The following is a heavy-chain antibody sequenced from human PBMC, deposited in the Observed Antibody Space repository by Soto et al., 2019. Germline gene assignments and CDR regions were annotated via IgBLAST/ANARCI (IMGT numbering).Heavy chain of an antibody. D-gene: IGHD3-3*01. J-gene: IGHJ4*02. CDR2: ISYDGSNK. CDR3: ARDSITIFGVVSYFDY. Sequence: QVQLVESGGGVVQPGRSLRLSCAASGFTFSSYAMHWVRQAPGKGLEWVAVISYDGSNKYYADSVKGRFTISRDNSKNTLYLQMNRLRAEDTDVYDLARDSITIFGVVSYFDYWGQGTLVTVSS. V-gene: IGHV3-30-3*01. CDR1: GFTFSSYA.